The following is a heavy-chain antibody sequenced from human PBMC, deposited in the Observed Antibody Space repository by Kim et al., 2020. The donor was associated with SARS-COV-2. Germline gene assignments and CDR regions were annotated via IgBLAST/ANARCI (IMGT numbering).Heavy chain of an antibody. CDR1: GFTSNDYA. CDR2: ISYDGSNY. CDR3: AKGGLLYSASRGWFGP. Sequence: GGSLRLSCAASGFTSNDYAMYWVRQAPGKGLEWVAVISYDGSNYYYTDSVKGRFTVSRDNSKNTLFLQMNSLRAEDTAVYYCAKGGLLYSASRGWFGPWGQGTLVTVSS. J-gene: IGHJ5*02. V-gene: IGHV3-30*18. D-gene: IGHD2-2*02.